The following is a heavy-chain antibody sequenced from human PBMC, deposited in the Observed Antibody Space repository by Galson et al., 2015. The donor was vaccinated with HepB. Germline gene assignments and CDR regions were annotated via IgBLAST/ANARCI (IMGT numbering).Heavy chain of an antibody. CDR2: IYPGDSDT. J-gene: IGHJ6*03. CDR3: ARQGIFGVVAPGYYYYMDV. Sequence: QSGAEVKKPGESLKISCKGSGYSFTSYWIGWVRQMPGKGLEWMGIIYPGDSDTRYSPSFQGQVTISADKSISTAYLQWSSLKASDTAMYYCARQGIFGVVAPGYYYYMDVWGKGTTVTVSS. CDR1: GYSFTSYW. D-gene: IGHD3-3*01. V-gene: IGHV5-51*01.